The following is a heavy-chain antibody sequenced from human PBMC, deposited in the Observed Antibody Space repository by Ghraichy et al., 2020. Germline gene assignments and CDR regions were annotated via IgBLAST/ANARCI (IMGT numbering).Heavy chain of an antibody. CDR3: AKESGKVIVVVTAIYY. J-gene: IGHJ4*02. CDR2: ISGSGGST. Sequence: GGSLRLSCAASGFTFSSYAMSWVRQAPGKGLEWVSAISGSGGSTYYADSVKGRFTISRDNSKNTLYLQMNSLRAEDTAVYYCAKESGKVIVVVTAIYYWGQGTLVTVSS. V-gene: IGHV3-23*01. CDR1: GFTFSSYA. D-gene: IGHD2-21*02.